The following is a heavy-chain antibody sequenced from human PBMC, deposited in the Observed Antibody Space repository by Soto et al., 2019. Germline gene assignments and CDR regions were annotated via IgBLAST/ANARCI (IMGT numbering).Heavy chain of an antibody. CDR3: ASDGDVVVVAAYDAFDI. J-gene: IGHJ3*02. V-gene: IGHV1-69*02. D-gene: IGHD2-15*01. CDR2: IIPILGIA. CDR1: GGTFSSYT. Sequence: QVPLVQSGAEVKKPGSSVKVSCKASGGTFSSYTISWVRQAPGQGLEWMGRIIPILGIANYAQKFQGRVTITADKSXGXXDMGLSSLRSEDTAVYYCASDGDVVVVAAYDAFDIWGQGTMVTVSS.